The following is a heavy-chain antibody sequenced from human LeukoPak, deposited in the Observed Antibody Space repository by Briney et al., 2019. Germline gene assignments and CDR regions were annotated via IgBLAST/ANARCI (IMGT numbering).Heavy chain of an antibody. CDR3: ARSSYSSSSSV. CDR1: GFTFSSYA. Sequence: GGSLRLSCAASGFTFSSYAMSWVRQAPGKGLEWVSAISGSGGSTYYADSVKGRFTISRDNAKNSLYLQINSLRAEDTAVYYCARSSYSSSSSVWGQGTMVTVSS. D-gene: IGHD6-6*01. J-gene: IGHJ3*01. CDR2: ISGSGGST. V-gene: IGHV3-23*01.